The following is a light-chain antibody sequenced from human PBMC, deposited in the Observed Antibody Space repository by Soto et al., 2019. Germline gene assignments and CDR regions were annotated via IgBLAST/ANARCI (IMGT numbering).Light chain of an antibody. V-gene: IGKV3-15*01. CDR2: GAS. CDR1: QSVSSN. CDR3: QQRSNWPIT. Sequence: EIVMTQSPAPLSVSPGERATLSCRASQSVSSNVAWYQQIPGQTPRLLIYGASTRATVIPARFSGSGSGTDFTLTISSLEPEDFAVYYCQQRSNWPITLGQGTRLEI. J-gene: IGKJ5*01.